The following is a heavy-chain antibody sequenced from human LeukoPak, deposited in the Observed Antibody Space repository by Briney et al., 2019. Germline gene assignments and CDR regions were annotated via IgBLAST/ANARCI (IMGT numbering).Heavy chain of an antibody. CDR3: ARHAGIAAAGRIYYYYYGMDV. V-gene: IGHV4-59*01. D-gene: IGHD6-13*01. CDR1: GGSISTYY. CDR2: IYYSGST. J-gene: IGHJ6*02. Sequence: SETLSLTCTVSGGSISTYYWTWIRQPPGKGLDWIGYIYYSGSTNYNPSLKSRVTISVDTSKNQFSLKLSSVTAADTAVYYCARHAGIAAAGRIYYYYYGMDVWGQGTTVTVSS.